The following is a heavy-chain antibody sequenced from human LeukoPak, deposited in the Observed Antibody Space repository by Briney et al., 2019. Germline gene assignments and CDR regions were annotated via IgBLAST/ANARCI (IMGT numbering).Heavy chain of an antibody. Sequence: PGGSLRLSCAASGFTFGSYWMSWVRQAPGKGLEWVANIKQDGSEKYYVDSVKGRFTISRDNAKNSLYLQMNSLRAEDTAVYYCARGRGYFDLYYFDYWGQGTLVTVSS. J-gene: IGHJ4*02. V-gene: IGHV3-7*04. CDR2: IKQDGSEK. CDR3: ARGRGYFDLYYFDY. D-gene: IGHD3-9*01. CDR1: GFTFGSYW.